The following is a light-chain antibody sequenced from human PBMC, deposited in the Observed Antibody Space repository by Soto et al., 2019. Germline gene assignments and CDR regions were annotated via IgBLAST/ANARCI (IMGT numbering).Light chain of an antibody. J-gene: IGKJ4*01. Sequence: IVMTQSPATLSVSPGERATLSCRASQSISNNLAWYQQTPGQAPRLLIYGASTRATGIPARFSGGGSGTEFSLTISSLQSEDFAVYYCQQYNSWLTFGGGTKVEIK. CDR2: GAS. CDR1: QSISNN. CDR3: QQYNSWLT. V-gene: IGKV3-15*01.